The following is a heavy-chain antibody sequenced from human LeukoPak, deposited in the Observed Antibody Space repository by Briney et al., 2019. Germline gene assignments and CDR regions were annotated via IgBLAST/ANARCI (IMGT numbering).Heavy chain of an antibody. CDR2: ISGSGGST. D-gene: IGHD6-6*01. Sequence: PGGSLRLSCAASGFTLSSYAMSWVRQAPGKGLEWVSAISGSGGSTYYADSVKGRFTISRDNSKNTLYLQMNSLRAEDTAVYYCAKYGLLEYSSSGYWGQGTLVTVSS. CDR1: GFTLSSYA. J-gene: IGHJ4*02. CDR3: AKYGLLEYSSSGY. V-gene: IGHV3-23*01.